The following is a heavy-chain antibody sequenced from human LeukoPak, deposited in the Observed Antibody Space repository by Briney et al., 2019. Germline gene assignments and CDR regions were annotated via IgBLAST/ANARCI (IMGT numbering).Heavy chain of an antibody. J-gene: IGHJ4*02. CDR1: GGSISSYY. V-gene: IGHV4-59*08. CDR3: VRVGDGYKNLAFDY. D-gene: IGHD5-24*01. CDR2: IYYSGST. Sequence: SETLSLTCTVSGGSISSYYWSWIRQPPGKGLEWIGYIYYSGSTNYNPSLKSRVTISVDTSKYQFSLKLSSVTAADTAVYYCVRVGDGYKNLAFDYWGQGTLVTVSS.